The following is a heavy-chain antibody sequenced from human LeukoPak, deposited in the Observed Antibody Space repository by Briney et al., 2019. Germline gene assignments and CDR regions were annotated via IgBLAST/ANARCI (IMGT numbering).Heavy chain of an antibody. CDR3: ARAIVGASVGNWFDP. CDR2: INPDSGGT. Sequence: GASVKVSCKASGYTFTDYYMHWVRQAPGQGLEWMGWINPDSGGTNYAQRFQGRVTMTRDTSISTAYMELSRLRSDDTAVYYCARAIVGASVGNWFDPWGQGTLVTVSS. CDR1: GYTFTDYY. D-gene: IGHD1-26*01. J-gene: IGHJ5*02. V-gene: IGHV1-2*02.